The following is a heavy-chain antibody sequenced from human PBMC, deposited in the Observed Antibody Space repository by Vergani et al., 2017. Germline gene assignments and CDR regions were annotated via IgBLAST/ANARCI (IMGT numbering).Heavy chain of an antibody. V-gene: IGHV3-23*01. CDR3: AKVGRSEVAGTFGAFDI. J-gene: IGHJ3*02. CDR2: LSASDRRT. D-gene: IGHD6-19*01. Sequence: EVQLLESGGDLVQPGGSLRLSCAASGFTFIMHAMSWVRQAPGKGLEWVSTLSASDRRTHYADSLKGRFTISRDISKNTLFLHMNSLRPEDTAVYYCAKVGRSEVAGTFGAFDIGGQGTMVTVSS. CDR1: GFTFIMHA.